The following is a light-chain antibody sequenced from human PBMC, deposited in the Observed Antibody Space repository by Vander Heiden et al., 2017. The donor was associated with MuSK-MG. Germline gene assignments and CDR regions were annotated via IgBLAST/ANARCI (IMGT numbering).Light chain of an antibody. V-gene: IGLV1-40*01. CDR1: SSNIGAGYD. Sequence: QSVLTQPPSVSGAPAQRVTIPCTGRSSNIGAGYDVHWYQQLPGTAPKLLIYGNSNRPAGVPDRFSGSKSGTSASLAITGLQAEDEADYYCQSYDSSLSGSVFGGGTKLTVL. CDR2: GNS. CDR3: QSYDSSLSGSV. J-gene: IGLJ2*01.